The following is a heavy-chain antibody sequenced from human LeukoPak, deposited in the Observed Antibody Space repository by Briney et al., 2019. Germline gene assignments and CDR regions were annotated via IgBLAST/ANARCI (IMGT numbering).Heavy chain of an antibody. V-gene: IGHV3-30*02. J-gene: IGHJ4*02. CDR3: AKDRDPYYYTSGRPFDY. CDR1: GFTFSSYA. D-gene: IGHD3-10*01. CDR2: IWYDGSNK. Sequence: SGGSLRLSCAASGFTFSSYAMSWVRQAPGKGLEWLAVIWYDGSNKYYADSVKGRFTISRDNSKNTLYLQMNSLRAEDTAVYYCAKDRDPYYYTSGRPFDYWGQGTLVTVSS.